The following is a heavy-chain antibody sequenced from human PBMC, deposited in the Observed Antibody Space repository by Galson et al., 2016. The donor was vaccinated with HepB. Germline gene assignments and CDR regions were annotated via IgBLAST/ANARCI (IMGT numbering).Heavy chain of an antibody. Sequence: TLSLTCTVSGDSISSGDYYWSWIRQPPGKGLEWIGDIYYSGSTYYNPSLKSRVTISVDTSKNQFSLKLSSVTAADTAVYYCARSAGYSSSWYGYWGQGTLVTVSS. CDR1: GDSISSGDYY. CDR3: ARSAGYSSSWYGY. D-gene: IGHD6-13*01. V-gene: IGHV4-30-4*01. CDR2: IYYSGST. J-gene: IGHJ4*02.